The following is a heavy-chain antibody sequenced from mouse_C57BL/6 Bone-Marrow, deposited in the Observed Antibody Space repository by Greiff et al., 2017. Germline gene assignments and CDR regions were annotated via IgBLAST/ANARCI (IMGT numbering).Heavy chain of an antibody. V-gene: IGHV1-81*01. CDR2: IYPRSGNT. CDR3: AREDYDKMAWFAY. D-gene: IGHD2-4*01. J-gene: IGHJ3*01. Sequence: VQLQQSGAELARPGASVKLSCKASGYTFTSYGISWVKQRTGQGLEWIGEIYPRSGNTYYNEKFKGKATLTADKSSSTAYMELRSLTSEDSAVSFCAREDYDKMAWFAYWGQGTLVTVSA. CDR1: GYTFTSYG.